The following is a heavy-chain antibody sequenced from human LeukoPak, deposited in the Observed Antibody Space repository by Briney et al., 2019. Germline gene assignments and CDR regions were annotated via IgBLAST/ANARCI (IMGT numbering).Heavy chain of an antibody. Sequence: GGSLRLSCAASGFTFSSYSMNWVRQAPGKGLEWVANIKQDGSDKYYVDSVKGRFTISRDNTKNSLYLQMNSLRAEDTAVYYCARGGWYYFDYWGQGTLVTVSS. CDR3: ARGGWYYFDY. V-gene: IGHV3-7*04. J-gene: IGHJ4*02. CDR1: GFTFSSYS. CDR2: IKQDGSDK. D-gene: IGHD6-19*01.